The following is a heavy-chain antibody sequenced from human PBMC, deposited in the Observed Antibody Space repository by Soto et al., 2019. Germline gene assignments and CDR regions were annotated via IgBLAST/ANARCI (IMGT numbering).Heavy chain of an antibody. V-gene: IGHV4-31*03. Sequence: QVQLQESGPGLVKPSQTLSLTCTVSGGSIRRSEYYWRWVRQFPGRGLEWIGYIYHSGSTFYNPALMSRGVISVDTSRNQFSLSLTSVTAADTAGYYWAGVEALIRALGYCDSGGQGIRVTVTS. CDR3: AGVEALIRALGYCDS. CDR1: GGSIRRSEYY. D-gene: IGHD3-9*01. CDR2: IYHSGST. J-gene: IGHJ4*02.